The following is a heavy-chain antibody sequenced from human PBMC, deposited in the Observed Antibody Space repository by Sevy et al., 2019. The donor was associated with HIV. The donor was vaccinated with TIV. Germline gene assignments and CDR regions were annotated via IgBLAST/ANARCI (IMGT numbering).Heavy chain of an antibody. D-gene: IGHD3-22*01. CDR1: GLTFSYYA. Sequence: GGSLRLSCAASGLTFSYYAMHWVRQAPGKGLEWVAVISYDGTNKQYAESVKGRFTISRDNSKNTLYLQMNSLRAEDTAVYYCARDRGYYDSSGFYSRYYFDYWGQGTLVTVSS. J-gene: IGHJ4*02. V-gene: IGHV3-30-3*01. CDR2: ISYDGTNK. CDR3: ARDRGYYDSSGFYSRYYFDY.